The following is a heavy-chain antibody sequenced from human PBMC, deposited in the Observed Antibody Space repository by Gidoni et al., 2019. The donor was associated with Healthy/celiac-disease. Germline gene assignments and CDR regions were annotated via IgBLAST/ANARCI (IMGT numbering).Heavy chain of an antibody. J-gene: IGHJ4*02. Sequence: QVPLVESGGGLVKPGGYLRLPCPASVFTFSDYYMSWIRQAPGKGLEWVSYISSSSSYTNYADSVKGLFTISRDNATNSLYLQMNSLRAEDTAVYYCARGEQPFAYWGQGTLVTVSS. V-gene: IGHV3-11*06. CDR1: VFTFSDYY. CDR2: ISSSSSYT. D-gene: IGHD1-26*01. CDR3: ARGEQPFAY.